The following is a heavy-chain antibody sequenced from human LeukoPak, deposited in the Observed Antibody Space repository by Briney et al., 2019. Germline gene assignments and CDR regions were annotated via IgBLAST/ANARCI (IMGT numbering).Heavy chain of an antibody. Sequence: KSSETLSLTCTVSGGSISNYYCSWIRQSPGKGLEWIGYIYYSGSSNYNPSLESRVTISVDTSKNQFSLQLRSVTAADTAVYYCARHYDILTGHAFDIWGQGTMVTVSS. V-gene: IGHV4-59*08. CDR2: IYYSGSS. CDR3: ARHYDILTGHAFDI. D-gene: IGHD3-9*01. J-gene: IGHJ3*02. CDR1: GGSISNYY.